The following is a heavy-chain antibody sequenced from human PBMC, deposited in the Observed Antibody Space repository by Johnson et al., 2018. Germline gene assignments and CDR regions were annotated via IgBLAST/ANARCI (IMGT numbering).Heavy chain of an antibody. J-gene: IGHJ6*03. V-gene: IGHV3-43D*03. D-gene: IGHD3-10*01. CDR1: GFTFDDYA. CDR2: ISWDGGST. CDR3: AKVSVPYYYGSGSYSYYYMDV. Sequence: VQLVQSGGVVVQPGGSLRLSCAASGFTFDDYAMHWVRQAPGKSLAWVSLISWDGGSTYYADSVKGRFTISRDNSKNSLYLQMNSRRAEDTALYYCAKVSVPYYYGSGSYSYYYMDVWGKGTTVTVSS.